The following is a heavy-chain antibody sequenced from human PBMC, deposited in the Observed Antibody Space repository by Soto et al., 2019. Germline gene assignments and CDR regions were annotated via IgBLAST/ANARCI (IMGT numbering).Heavy chain of an antibody. D-gene: IGHD6-19*01. CDR3: ARAFYPGIAVAGSMFFDY. CDR1: GFTFSSYG. Sequence: ESGGGVVQPGRSLRLSCAASGFTFSSYGMHWVRQAPGKGLEWVAVIWYDGSNKYYADSVKGRFTISRDNSKNTLYLQMNSLRAEDTAVYYCARAFYPGIAVAGSMFFDYWGQGTLVTVSS. CDR2: IWYDGSNK. J-gene: IGHJ4*02. V-gene: IGHV3-33*01.